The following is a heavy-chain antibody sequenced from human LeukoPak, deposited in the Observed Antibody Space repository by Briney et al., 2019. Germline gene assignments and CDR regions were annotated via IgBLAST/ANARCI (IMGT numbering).Heavy chain of an antibody. Sequence: SETLSLTCAVSGYSISSGYYWGWIRQPPGKGLEWIGSIYHSGSTYYNPSLKSRVTISVDTSNNQFSLKLSSVTAADTAVYYCARHPYYDFWSAAGFDPWGQGTLVTVSS. V-gene: IGHV4-38-2*01. J-gene: IGHJ5*02. D-gene: IGHD3-3*01. CDR1: GYSISSGYY. CDR2: IYHSGST. CDR3: ARHPYYDFWSAAGFDP.